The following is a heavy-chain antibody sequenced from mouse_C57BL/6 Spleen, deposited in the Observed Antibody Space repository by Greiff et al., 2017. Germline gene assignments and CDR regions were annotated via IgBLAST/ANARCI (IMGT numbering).Heavy chain of an antibody. CDR1: GYTFTGSW. Sequence: QVQLKESGAELMKPGASVKLSCKATGYTFTGSWIEWVKQRPGHGLEWIGEILPGSGSTNYTEKFKGKATLTADTSSNTAYMQLSSLTTEDSAIYYCARWTSDDYEGDFYFEGWGTGTTGTVAS. V-gene: IGHV1-9*01. CDR2: ILPGSGST. J-gene: IGHJ1*03. CDR3: ARWTSDDYEGDFYFEG. D-gene: IGHD2-4*01.